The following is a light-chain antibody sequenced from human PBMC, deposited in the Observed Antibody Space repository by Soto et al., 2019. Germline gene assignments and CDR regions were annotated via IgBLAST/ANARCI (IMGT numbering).Light chain of an antibody. CDR3: QQYDILPIT. CDR2: DAS. Sequence: DIQVTQYPSSLSASVGDRVTITCQASDDIINSLNWYQQKPGKAPKLLIHDASILQTGVPSRFSGSGSGTDFTFTITSLQPEDIATYYCQQYDILPITFGGGTKVEIK. CDR1: DDIINS. J-gene: IGKJ4*01. V-gene: IGKV1-33*01.